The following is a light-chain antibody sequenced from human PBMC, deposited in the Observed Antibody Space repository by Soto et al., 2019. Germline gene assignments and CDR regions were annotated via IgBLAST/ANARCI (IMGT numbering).Light chain of an antibody. J-gene: IGKJ1*01. CDR3: QQYNNWPRT. V-gene: IGKV3-15*01. CDR1: QSVSSN. CDR2: GAS. Sequence: EIVMTQSVATLSVSPGERATLSCRASQSVSSNLAWYQQKPGQAPRLLIYGASTRATGIPARFSGSGSGTEFTLTISSLQSEDFEVYYCQQYNNWPRTFGQGTKV.